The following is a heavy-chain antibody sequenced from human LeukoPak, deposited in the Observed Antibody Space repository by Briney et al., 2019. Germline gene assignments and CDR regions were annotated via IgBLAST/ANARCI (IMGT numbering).Heavy chain of an antibody. J-gene: IGHJ4*02. V-gene: IGHV1-2*02. CDR3: SSHYGPGPV. CDR2: IHPHSGDT. Sequence: ASVKVSCKASGYAFTGHHIVWVRQAPGQGLEWMGWIHPHSGDTNYAQNFQGRVTMTRDTSISTAYMELSRLTSDDTALSYCSSHYGPGPVWGQGTLVIASS. D-gene: IGHD3-10*01. CDR1: GYAFTGHH.